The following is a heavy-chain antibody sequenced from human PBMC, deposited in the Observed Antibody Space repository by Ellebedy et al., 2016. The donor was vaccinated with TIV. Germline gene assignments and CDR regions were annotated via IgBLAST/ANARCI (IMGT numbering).Heavy chain of an antibody. CDR2: MNPNSGNT. Sequence: ASVQVSCXASGYTFTSYDINWVRQATGQGLEWMGWMNPNSGNTGYAQKFQGRVTMTRDTSTSTVYMELSSLRSEDTAVYYCARDLRFGESLDYWGQGTLVTVSS. D-gene: IGHD3-10*01. V-gene: IGHV1-8*01. J-gene: IGHJ4*02. CDR1: GYTFTSYD. CDR3: ARDLRFGESLDY.